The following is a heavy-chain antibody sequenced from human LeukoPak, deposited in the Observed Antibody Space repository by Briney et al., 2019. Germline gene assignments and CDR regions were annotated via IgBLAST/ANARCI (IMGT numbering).Heavy chain of an antibody. CDR2: ISYDGSNK. V-gene: IGHV3-30*18. Sequence: PGGSLRLSCAASGFMFSDYGMHWVRQAPGKGLEWVAVISYDGSNKYYADSVKGRFTISRDNSKNTLYLQMNSLRAEDTAVYYCAKSEGYFDWLLSSDYWGQGTLVTVSS. D-gene: IGHD3-9*01. CDR3: AKSEGYFDWLLSSDY. CDR1: GFMFSDYG. J-gene: IGHJ4*02.